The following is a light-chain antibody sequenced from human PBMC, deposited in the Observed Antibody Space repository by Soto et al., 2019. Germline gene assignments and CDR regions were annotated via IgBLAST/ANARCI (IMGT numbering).Light chain of an antibody. J-gene: IGKJ2*01. CDR3: QQYGSSPPYT. CDR1: QSISNTY. CDR2: GAS. Sequence: LVLTQSPGTLSLSPGERATLSCRASQSISNTYLAWYQQSPGQAPRLLIYGASNRATGIPDRFSGSGSGTDFTLTISRLEPEDFAVYYCQQYGSSPPYTFGQGT. V-gene: IGKV3-20*01.